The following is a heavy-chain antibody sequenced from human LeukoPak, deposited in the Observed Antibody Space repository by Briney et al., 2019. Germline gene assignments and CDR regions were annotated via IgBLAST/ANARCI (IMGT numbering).Heavy chain of an antibody. Sequence: PSGTLSLTCAVSGGSISSSNWWSWVRQPPGKGLEWIGEIYHSGSTNYNPSLKSRVTISVDKSKNQFSLKLSSVTAADTAVYYCARGTHSFIAAAARYFDYWGQGALVTVSS. J-gene: IGHJ4*02. V-gene: IGHV4-4*02. CDR2: IYHSGST. CDR3: ARGTHSFIAAAARYFDY. CDR1: GGSISSSNW. D-gene: IGHD6-13*01.